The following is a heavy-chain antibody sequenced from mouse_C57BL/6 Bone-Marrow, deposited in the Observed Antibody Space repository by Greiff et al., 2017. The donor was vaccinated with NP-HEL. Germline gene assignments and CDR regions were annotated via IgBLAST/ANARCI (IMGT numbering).Heavy chain of an antibody. V-gene: IGHV1-26*01. CDR1: GYTFTDYY. D-gene: IGHD2-3*01. Sequence: VQLQQSGPELVKPGASVKISCKASGYTFTDYYMNWVKQSHGKSLEWIGDINPNNGGTSYNQKFKGKATLTVDKSSSTAYMELRSLTSEDSAVYYCARSYYDGYYVGSYYYAMDYWGQGTSVTVSS. J-gene: IGHJ4*01. CDR3: ARSYYDGYYVGSYYYAMDY. CDR2: INPNNGGT.